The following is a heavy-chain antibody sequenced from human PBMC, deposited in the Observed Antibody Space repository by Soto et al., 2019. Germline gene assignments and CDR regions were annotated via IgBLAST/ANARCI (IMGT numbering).Heavy chain of an antibody. V-gene: IGHV1-2*02. CDR2: INPNSGGT. CDR3: ARGTVNTPPRFDP. J-gene: IGHJ5*02. CDR1: GYTFTGYY. Sequence: VKFSCKASGYTFTGYYMHWLRQAPGQGLEWMGWINPNSGGTNYAQKFQGRVTMTRDTSISTAYMELSRLRSDDTAVYYCARGTVNTPPRFDPWGQGTLVTVSS. D-gene: IGHD4-4*01.